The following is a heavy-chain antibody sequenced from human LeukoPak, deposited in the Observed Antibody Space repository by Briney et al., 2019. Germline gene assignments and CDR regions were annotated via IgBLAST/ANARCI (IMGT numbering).Heavy chain of an antibody. CDR2: ITASSTAI. Sequence: GGSLRLSCAVAGFTFSSYSLNWVRQAPGKGLEWVSSITASSTAIYSADSVKGRFTISRDNAKNFLYLQMNSLRAEDTAVYYCARTYYDILTGYNPYFDYWGQGILVTVSS. CDR1: GFTFSSYS. V-gene: IGHV3-21*01. CDR3: ARTYYDILTGYNPYFDY. D-gene: IGHD3-9*01. J-gene: IGHJ4*02.